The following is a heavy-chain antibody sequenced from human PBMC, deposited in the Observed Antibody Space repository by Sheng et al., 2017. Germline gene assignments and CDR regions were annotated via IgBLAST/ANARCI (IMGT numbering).Heavy chain of an antibody. Sequence: EVQLVESGGGLVQPGGSLRLSCAASGFTFSSYWMHWVRQAPGKGLVWVSRINSDGSSTSYADSVKGRFTISRDNAKNTLYLQMNSLRAEDTAVYYCARFRGHWGKSYYYYGMDVWGQGTTVTVSS. CDR1: GFTFSSYW. D-gene: IGHD3-16*01. J-gene: IGHJ6*02. CDR2: INSDGSST. V-gene: IGHV3-74*01. CDR3: ARFRGHWGKSYYYYGMDV.